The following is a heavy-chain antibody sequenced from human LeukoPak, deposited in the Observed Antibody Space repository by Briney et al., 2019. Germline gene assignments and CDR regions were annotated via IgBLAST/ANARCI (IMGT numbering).Heavy chain of an antibody. V-gene: IGHV3-30*18. D-gene: IGHD3-9*01. Sequence: GGSLRLSRAASGFTFSYYGMHWVRQAPGKGLEWVAVISYDGSNEYYADSVKGRFTISRDNSKNTLYLQMNSLRAEDTAAYYCAKGQLLYFDWFSSYYYYGMDVWGQGTTVTVSS. CDR3: AKGQLLYFDWFSSYYYYGMDV. CDR2: ISYDGSNE. CDR1: GFTFSYYG. J-gene: IGHJ6*02.